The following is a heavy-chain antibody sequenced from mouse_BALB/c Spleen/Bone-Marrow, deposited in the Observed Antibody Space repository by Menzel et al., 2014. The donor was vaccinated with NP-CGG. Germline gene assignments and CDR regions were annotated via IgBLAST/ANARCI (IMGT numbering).Heavy chain of an antibody. V-gene: IGHV1-80*01. CDR2: IYPGDGDT. D-gene: IGHD2-2*01. J-gene: IGHJ4*01. CDR1: GYALSSYW. Sequence: VQLQQSGAELVRPGSSVKISCKASGYALSSYWMSWVKQRPGQGLEWIGQIYPGDGDTNYNGKFKGKATLTADKSSSTAYMQLSSLTSEDSAVYFCAGWLPAMDYWGQGTSVTVPS. CDR3: AGWLPAMDY.